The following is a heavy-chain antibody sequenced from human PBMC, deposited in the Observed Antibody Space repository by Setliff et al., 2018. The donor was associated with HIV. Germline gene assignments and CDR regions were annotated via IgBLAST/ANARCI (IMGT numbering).Heavy chain of an antibody. CDR1: GGSITSHY. CDR3: ARHRDPPGTRWIFYYYYMDL. D-gene: IGHD5-12*01. J-gene: IGHJ6*03. V-gene: IGHV4-59*04. CDR2: VYQSGST. Sequence: SETLSLTCSVSGGSITSHYWTWIRQPPGKRLEWLGSVYQSGSTSYNPSLSSRLTISVDPSKNQVSLRLSSVTAADTGVYYCARHRDPPGTRWIFYYYYMDLWGEGTTVTVSS.